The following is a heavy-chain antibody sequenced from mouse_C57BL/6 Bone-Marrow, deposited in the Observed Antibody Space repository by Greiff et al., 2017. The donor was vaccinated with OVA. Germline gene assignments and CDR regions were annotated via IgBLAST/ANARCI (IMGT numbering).Heavy chain of an antibody. J-gene: IGHJ3*01. CDR3: ARDGGYD. D-gene: IGHD2-14*01. CDR1: GFTFSSYA. CDR2: ISDGGSYT. Sequence: EVQRVESGGGLVKPGGSLKLSCAASGFTFSSYAMSWVRQTPEKRLEWVATISDGGSYTYYPDNVKGRFTISRDNAKNNLYLQMSHLKSEDTAMYYCARDGGYDWGQGTLVTVSA. V-gene: IGHV5-4*01.